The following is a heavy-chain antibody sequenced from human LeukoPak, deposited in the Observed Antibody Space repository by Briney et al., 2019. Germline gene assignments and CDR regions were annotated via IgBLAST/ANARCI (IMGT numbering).Heavy chain of an antibody. Sequence: SETLSLTCTVSGGSISSGSYYWSWIRQPAGKGLEWIGRIYTSGSTNYNPSLKSRVTISVDTSKNQFSLKLSSVTAADTAVYYCAREVVPAAMTYYHYYYMDVWGKGTTVTVSS. J-gene: IGHJ6*03. D-gene: IGHD2-2*01. CDR3: AREVVPAAMTYYHYYYMDV. CDR1: GGSISSGSYY. V-gene: IGHV4-61*02. CDR2: IYTSGST.